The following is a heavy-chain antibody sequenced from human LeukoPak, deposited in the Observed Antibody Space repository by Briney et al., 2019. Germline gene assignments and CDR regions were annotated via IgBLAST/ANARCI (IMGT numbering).Heavy chain of an antibody. CDR1: GFTFSSYA. J-gene: IGHJ4*02. CDR3: AAWGYSGSYVWDY. CDR2: ISGSGGST. V-gene: IGHV3-23*01. D-gene: IGHD1-26*01. Sequence: QAGGSLRLSCAASGFTFSSYAMSWVSQAPGKGLEWVSAISGSGGSTYYADSVKGRFTISRDNSKNTLYLQMNSLRAEDTAVYYCAAWGYSGSYVWDYWGQGTLVTVSS.